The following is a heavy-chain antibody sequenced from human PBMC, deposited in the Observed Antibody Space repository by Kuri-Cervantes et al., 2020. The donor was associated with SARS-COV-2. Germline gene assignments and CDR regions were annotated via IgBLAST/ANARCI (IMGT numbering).Heavy chain of an antibody. CDR1: GYTFTSYG. D-gene: IGHD3-22*01. J-gene: IGHJ3*02. Sequence: ASVKVSCKASGYTFTSYGISWVRQATGQGLEWMGWMSPNSGKTAYAQKFQGRVTIVSTAYMELSSLRAEDTAVYYCANGARDMIVVADDAFDIWGQGTMVTVS. CDR2: MSPNSGKT. V-gene: IGHV1-8*03. CDR3: ANGARDMIVVADDAFDI.